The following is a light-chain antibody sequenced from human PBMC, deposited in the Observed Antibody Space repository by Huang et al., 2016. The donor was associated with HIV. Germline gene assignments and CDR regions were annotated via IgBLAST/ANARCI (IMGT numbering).Light chain of an antibody. CDR2: TAS. V-gene: IGKV1-12*01. Sequence: DIQMTQSPSSVSASVGDRVTITCRASQGIRSRLAWYQQKPGKAPNLLIYTASSLQSGVPSRFSGSGSGTDFTLTISSLQPEDFATYYCLQAYSFPRALTFGGGTKVEIK. CDR1: QGIRSR. J-gene: IGKJ4*01. CDR3: LQAYSFPRALT.